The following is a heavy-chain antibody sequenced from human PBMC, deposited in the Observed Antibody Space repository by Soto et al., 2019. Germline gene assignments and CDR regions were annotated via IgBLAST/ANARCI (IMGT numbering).Heavy chain of an antibody. CDR1: GYSVTSYW. CDR2: IYPGDSDT. J-gene: IGHJ6*02. Sequence: GESLKISCKGSGYSVTSYWIGWVRQMPGKGLEWMGIIYPGDSDTRYSPSFQGQVTISADKSISTAYLQWSSLKASDTAMYYCARQGGSSWYSYYYYYGMDVWGQGTTVTVSS. D-gene: IGHD6-13*01. V-gene: IGHV5-51*01. CDR3: ARQGGSSWYSYYYYYGMDV.